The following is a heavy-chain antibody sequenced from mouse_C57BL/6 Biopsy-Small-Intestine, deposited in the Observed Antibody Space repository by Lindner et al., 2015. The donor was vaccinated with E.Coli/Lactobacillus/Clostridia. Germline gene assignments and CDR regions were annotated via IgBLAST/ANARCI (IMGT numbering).Heavy chain of an antibody. CDR2: ISSGSSTI. J-gene: IGHJ2*01. CDR1: GFTFSDYG. D-gene: IGHD2-1*01. V-gene: IGHV5-17*01. Sequence: VQLQESGGGLVKPGGSLKLSCAASGFTFSDYGMHWVRQAPEKGLEWVAYISSGSSTIYYADTVKGRFTISRDNAKNTLFLQMTSLRSEDTAMYYCARPYGNYVLFDYWGQGTTLTVSS. CDR3: ARPYGNYVLFDY.